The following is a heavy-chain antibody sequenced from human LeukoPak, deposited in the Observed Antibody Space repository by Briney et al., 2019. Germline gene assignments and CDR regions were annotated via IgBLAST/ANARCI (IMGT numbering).Heavy chain of an antibody. V-gene: IGHV3-30-3*01. CDR2: ISYDGSNK. CDR1: GFTFSSYA. D-gene: IGHD2/OR15-2a*01. CDR3: AREDSMAGGDYFDY. J-gene: IGHJ4*02. Sequence: PGGSLRLSCAASGFTFSSYAMHWVRQAPGKGLEWVAVISYDGSNKYYADSVKGRFTISRDNSKNTLYLQMNSLRAEDTAVYYCAREDSMAGGDYFDYWGQGTLVTVSS.